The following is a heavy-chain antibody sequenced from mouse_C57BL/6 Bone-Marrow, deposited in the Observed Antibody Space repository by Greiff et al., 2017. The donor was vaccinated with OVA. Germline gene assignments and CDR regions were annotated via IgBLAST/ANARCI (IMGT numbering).Heavy chain of an antibody. V-gene: IGHV1-82*01. Sequence: QVQLQQSGPELVKPGASVKISCKASGYAFSSSWMNWVKQRPGKGLEWIGRIYPGEGDTNYNGKFKGKATLTADKSSSTAYMQLSSLTSEDSAVYYCARKGGYYGSSYYFDVWGTGTTLTVSS. CDR1: GYAFSSSW. CDR3: ARKGGYYGSSYYFDV. D-gene: IGHD1-1*01. CDR2: IYPGEGDT. J-gene: IGHJ1*03.